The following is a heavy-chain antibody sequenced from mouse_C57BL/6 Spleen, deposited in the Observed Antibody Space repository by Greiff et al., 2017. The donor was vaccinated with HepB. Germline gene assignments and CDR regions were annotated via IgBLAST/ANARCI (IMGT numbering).Heavy chain of an antibody. D-gene: IGHD1-1*01. CDR3: ARGGYYYGSSVNFDV. J-gene: IGHJ1*03. CDR2: IYPGDGDT. CDR1: GYAFSSYW. Sequence: VQLQQSGAELVKPGASVKISCKASGYAFSSYWMNWVKQRPGKGLEWIGQIYPGDGDTNYNGKFKGKATLTADKSSSTAYMQLSSLTSEDSAVYLCARGGYYYGSSVNFDVWGTGTTVTVSS. V-gene: IGHV1-80*01.